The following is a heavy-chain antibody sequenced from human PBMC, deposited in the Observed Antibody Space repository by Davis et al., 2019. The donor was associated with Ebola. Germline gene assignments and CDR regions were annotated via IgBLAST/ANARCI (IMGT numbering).Heavy chain of an antibody. CDR1: GGTFSSYA. D-gene: IGHD5/OR15-5a*01. V-gene: IGHV1-69*06. CDR2: IIPIFGTA. CDR3: ARDAAHILSLFDY. J-gene: IGHJ4*02. Sequence: SVKVSCKASGGTFSSYAISWVRQAPGQGLEWMGGIIPIFGTANYAQKFQGRVTITADKSTSTAYMELSSLRSEDTAVYYCARDAAHILSLFDYWGQGTLVTVSS.